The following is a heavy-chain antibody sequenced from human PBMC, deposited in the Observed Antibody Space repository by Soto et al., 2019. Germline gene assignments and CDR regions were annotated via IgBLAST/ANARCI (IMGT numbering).Heavy chain of an antibody. CDR1: GGSITSGDHY. J-gene: IGHJ4*02. Sequence: SETLSLTCTVSGGSITSGDHYWSWIRQPPGKGLEWIGYIYYGGTTYYNPSLRSRVAFSVDTSKNQFSLTLSSVTAADTAVYYCARGRDDYFDSSGYYSSDYWGPGTQVTVSS. D-gene: IGHD3-22*01. CDR3: ARGRDDYFDSSGYYSSDY. V-gene: IGHV4-30-4*01. CDR2: IYYGGTT.